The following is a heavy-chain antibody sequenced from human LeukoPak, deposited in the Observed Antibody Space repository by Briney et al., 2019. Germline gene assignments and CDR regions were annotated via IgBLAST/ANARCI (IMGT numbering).Heavy chain of an antibody. J-gene: IGHJ4*02. CDR3: ARDSSGFDY. Sequence: ASVKVSCKASGGTFSSYTISWVRQAPGQGLEWMGWISAYNGNTNYAQKFQGRVTMTTDTSTSTAYMELRSLRSDDTAVYYCARDSSGFDYWGQGTLVTVSS. V-gene: IGHV1-18*01. D-gene: IGHD3-22*01. CDR2: ISAYNGNT. CDR1: GGTFSSYT.